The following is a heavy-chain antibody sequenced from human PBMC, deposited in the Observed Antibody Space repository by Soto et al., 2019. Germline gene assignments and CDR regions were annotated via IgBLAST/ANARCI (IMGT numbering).Heavy chain of an antibody. CDR3: ARDNDYDSNGGGFDY. V-gene: IGHV3-30-3*01. CDR2: ISYDGSNK. Sequence: QVQLVESGGGVVQPGRSLRLSCAASGFTFSSYAMHWVRQAPGKGLEWVAVISYDGSNKYYADSVKGRITISRDNSKNTVYLQMKNLRAEDTAVYYCARDNDYDSNGGGFDYWGQGTLVTVFS. J-gene: IGHJ4*02. D-gene: IGHD3-22*01. CDR1: GFTFSSYA.